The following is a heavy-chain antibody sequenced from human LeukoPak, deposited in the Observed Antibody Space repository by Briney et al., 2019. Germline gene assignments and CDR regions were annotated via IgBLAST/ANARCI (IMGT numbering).Heavy chain of an antibody. Sequence: ASVKVSCKPSGYTFTNYGVSWVRQAPEQGLEWMGWISGHNGNTNYAQKFQDRVTMTTGTSTSTAYMELTSLRSDDTAVYYCARVVSGSGYSIYWGQGTLVTVSS. D-gene: IGHD3-22*01. J-gene: IGHJ4*02. CDR3: ARVVSGSGYSIY. CDR1: GYTFTNYG. V-gene: IGHV1-18*01. CDR2: ISGHNGNT.